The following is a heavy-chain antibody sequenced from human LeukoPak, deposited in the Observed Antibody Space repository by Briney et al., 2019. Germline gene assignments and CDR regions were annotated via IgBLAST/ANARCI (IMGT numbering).Heavy chain of an antibody. V-gene: IGHV6-1*01. Sequence: SQTLSLTCAISGDSFSNNIATWNWVRQSPSRGLEWLGRTYYRSRWGNDYAISVKGRITINPDTSRNQFSLQLNSVTPEDTAVYYCVRDSDDYYWALDFWSQGTPVTVSS. CDR3: VRDSDDYYWALDF. CDR2: TYYRSRWGN. D-gene: IGHD3-10*01. CDR1: GDSFSNNIAT. J-gene: IGHJ4*02.